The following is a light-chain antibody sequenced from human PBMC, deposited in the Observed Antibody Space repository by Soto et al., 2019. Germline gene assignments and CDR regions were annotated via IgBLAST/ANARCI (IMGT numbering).Light chain of an antibody. CDR3: QRYGSWWT. CDR1: QSGLANY. J-gene: IGKJ1*01. V-gene: IGKV3-20*01. Sequence: EIVLTQSPGTLSLSPGERATLSCRASQSGLANYIAWYQQKPGQAPRLLIYRTSHRATGIPEGFSGSGSGADFTLSVSRLEPEDFAVYYCQRYGSWWTFGQGTKVEVK. CDR2: RTS.